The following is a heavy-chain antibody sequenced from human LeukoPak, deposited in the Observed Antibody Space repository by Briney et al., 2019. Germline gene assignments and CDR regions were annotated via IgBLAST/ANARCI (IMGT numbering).Heavy chain of an antibody. D-gene: IGHD3-9*01. CDR3: ARWGDNYDILTGFDY. CDR2: IYPADSDT. Sequence: GESLKISCKGSGYSFTAYWIGWVRQMPGKGLEWMGIIYPADSDTRYSPSFQGQVTVSADRSISTAYLQWSSLKASDTAMYYCARWGDNYDILTGFDYWGQGTLVTVSS. J-gene: IGHJ4*02. CDR1: GYSFTAYW. V-gene: IGHV5-51*01.